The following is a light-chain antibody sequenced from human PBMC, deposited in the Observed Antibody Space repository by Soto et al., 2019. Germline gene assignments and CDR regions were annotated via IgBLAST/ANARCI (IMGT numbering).Light chain of an antibody. CDR3: LSYTSSYTVV. CDR2: EVS. CDR1: SSDVGTQNY. V-gene: IGLV2-14*01. J-gene: IGLJ2*01. Sequence: QSALTQPASVSGSPGQSITISCTGSSSDVGTQNYVSWYQQHPDKAPKLMIYEVSDRPSGVSNRFSGSKSGNTASLTISGVQGEDEADYYCLSYTSSYTVVFGGGTKVTVL.